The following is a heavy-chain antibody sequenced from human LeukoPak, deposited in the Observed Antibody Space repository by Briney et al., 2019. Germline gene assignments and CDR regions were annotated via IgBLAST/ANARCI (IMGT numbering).Heavy chain of an antibody. D-gene: IGHD2-15*01. Sequence: GGSLRPSCAASGFIFTSYAMNWVRQAPGKGLEWVAVISFDGSDKYYADSVKGRFTISRDNSKNTLYLQMNSLRAEDTAAYYCARDDCSGGSCYSFQGYWGQGTLVTVPS. J-gene: IGHJ4*02. CDR3: ARDDCSGGSCYSFQGY. CDR2: ISFDGSDK. CDR1: GFIFTSYA. V-gene: IGHV3-30-3*01.